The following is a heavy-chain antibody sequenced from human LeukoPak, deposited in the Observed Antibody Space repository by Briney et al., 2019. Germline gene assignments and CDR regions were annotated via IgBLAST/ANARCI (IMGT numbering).Heavy chain of an antibody. D-gene: IGHD6-19*01. V-gene: IGHV3-48*03. Sequence: GGSLRLSCAAAGFTFSSYEMNWVRQAPGKGLEWVSYISSSGSTIYYADSVKGRFTISRDNAKNSLYLQMNSLRAEDTAVYYCARPLNTGVAVAGLYGYWGQGTLVTVSS. CDR3: ARPLNTGVAVAGLYGY. CDR2: ISSSGSTI. J-gene: IGHJ4*02. CDR1: GFTFSSYE.